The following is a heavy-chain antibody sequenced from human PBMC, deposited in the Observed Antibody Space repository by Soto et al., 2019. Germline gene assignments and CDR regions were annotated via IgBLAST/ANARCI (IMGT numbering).Heavy chain of an antibody. V-gene: IGHV4-59*08. CDR1: GGSISNYY. D-gene: IGHD3-10*01. CDR2: LYNSGTA. J-gene: IGHJ3*02. CDR3: ARRPGSGNAFDI. Sequence: SETLSLTCIVAGGSISNYYWNWVRQPPGKGLEWIGYLYNSGTANYNPSLNSRVTISVDASKNQFSLNLTSVTAADTAVYYWARRPGSGNAFDIWGRGTLVTVSS.